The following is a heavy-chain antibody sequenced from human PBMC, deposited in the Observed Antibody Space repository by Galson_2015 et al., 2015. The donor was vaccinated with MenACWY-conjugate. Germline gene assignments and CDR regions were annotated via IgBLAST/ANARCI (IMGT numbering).Heavy chain of an antibody. J-gene: IGHJ6*02. V-gene: IGHV5-51*01. Sequence: QSGAEVKKPGESLKISCKGSGYTFTTYWIGWVRQLPGKGLEWMGLISPGDSETRYSPAFQGQVTISADKSISTAYVQWDSLQASDTVMYYCARHPPGGRGMDVWGQGTTVTVSS. CDR3: ARHPPGGRGMDV. CDR2: ISPGDSET. D-gene: IGHD1-26*01. CDR1: GYTFTTYW.